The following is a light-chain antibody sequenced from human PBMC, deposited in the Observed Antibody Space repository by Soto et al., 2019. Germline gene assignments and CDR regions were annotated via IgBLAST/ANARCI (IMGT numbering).Light chain of an antibody. V-gene: IGLV2-14*01. CDR2: EVS. Sequence: QSALTQPASVSGSPGQSITISCTGTSSDVGGYNYVSWYQQHPGKAHKLMIYEVSNRPSGVSNRFSGSKSGNTASLTISGLQAEDEADDYCSSYTSSSTRVFGGGTKLTVL. CDR1: SSDVGGYNY. J-gene: IGLJ3*02. CDR3: SSYTSSSTRV.